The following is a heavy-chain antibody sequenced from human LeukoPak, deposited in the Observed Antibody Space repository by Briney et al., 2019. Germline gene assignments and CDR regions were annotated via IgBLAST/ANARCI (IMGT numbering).Heavy chain of an antibody. Sequence: PGRSLRLSCAASGFTFSSYAMSWVRQAPGKGLEWVSAISGSGGSTYYADSVKGRFTISRDNSKNTLYLQMNSLRAEDTAVYCCAKVGLGIVVVVAATPGGFDYWGQGTLVTVSS. CDR1: GFTFSSYA. CDR3: AKVGLGIVVVVAATPGGFDY. J-gene: IGHJ4*02. CDR2: ISGSGGST. D-gene: IGHD2-15*01. V-gene: IGHV3-23*01.